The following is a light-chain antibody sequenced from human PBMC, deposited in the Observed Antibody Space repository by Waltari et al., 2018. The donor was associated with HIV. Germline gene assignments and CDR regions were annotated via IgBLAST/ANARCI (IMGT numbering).Light chain of an antibody. Sequence: QSVLTQPPSVSGAPGQRVTISCTGSSSNIGADYDVHWYQQVPGKAPKLLISGNTNRPSGVPDRVSASKSVTSAALAITWLQPEDEADYFCQSYDSTLNAAVVFGGGTKLTVL. CDR1: SSNIGADYD. V-gene: IGLV1-40*01. J-gene: IGLJ2*01. CDR2: GNT. CDR3: QSYDSTLNAAVV.